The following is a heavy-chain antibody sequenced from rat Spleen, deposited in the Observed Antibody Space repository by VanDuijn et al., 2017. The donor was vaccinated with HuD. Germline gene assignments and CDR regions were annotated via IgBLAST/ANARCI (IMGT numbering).Heavy chain of an antibody. V-gene: IGHV5-25*01. CDR2: ISPSGGST. J-gene: IGHJ2*01. CDR1: GFTFSDYY. Sequence: EVQLVESGGGLMQPGRSLKLSCAASGFTFSDYYMAWVRQAPTKGLEWVATISPSGGSTYYRDSVKGRFTISRDNAKSTLYLQMDSLRSEDTATYYCAYGSYDYWGQGVMVTVSS. D-gene: IGHD1-8*01. CDR3: AYGSYDY.